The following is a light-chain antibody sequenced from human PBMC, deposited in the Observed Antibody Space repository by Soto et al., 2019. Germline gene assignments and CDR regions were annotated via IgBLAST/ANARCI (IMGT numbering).Light chain of an antibody. CDR1: QSVLYSSNNKNY. J-gene: IGKJ5*01. Sequence: DIVLTQSPDSLAVSLGERATINCKSSQSVLYSSNNKNYLAWYKQKPGQPPKLLIYWASTRESGVPDRFSGSGSATDFTLTISSLQAEDVAVYYCQQYSSIPITFGQGTRLEIK. V-gene: IGKV4-1*01. CDR2: WAS. CDR3: QQYSSIPIT.